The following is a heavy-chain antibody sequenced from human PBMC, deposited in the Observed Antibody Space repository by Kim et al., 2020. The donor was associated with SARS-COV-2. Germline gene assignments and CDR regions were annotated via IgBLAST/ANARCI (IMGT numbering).Heavy chain of an antibody. CDR2: IYYSGST. Sequence: SETLSLTCTVSGGSISSGGYYWSWIRQHPGKGLEWIGYIYYSGSTYYNPSLKSRVTISVDTSKNQFSLKLSSVTAADTAVYYCARVQLRFLYYYDSSGYPVKGAFDIWGQGTMVTVSS. CDR1: GGSISSGGYY. CDR3: ARVQLRFLYYYDSSGYPVKGAFDI. D-gene: IGHD3-22*01. J-gene: IGHJ3*02. V-gene: IGHV4-31*03.